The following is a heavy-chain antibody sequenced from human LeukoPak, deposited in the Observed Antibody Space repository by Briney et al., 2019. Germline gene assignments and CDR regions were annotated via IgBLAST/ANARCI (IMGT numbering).Heavy chain of an antibody. CDR1: GYTLTELS. CDR2: FDPEDGET. D-gene: IGHD3-10*01. J-gene: IGHJ4*02. CDR3: ATVFYGSGSYYKY. V-gene: IGHV1-24*01. Sequence: GSLKVSCKVSGYTLTELSMHWVRQAPGKGPEWMGGFDPEDGETIYAQKFQGRVTMTEDTSTDTPYMELSSLRSEDTAVYYCATVFYGSGSYYKYWGQRTLVTVSS.